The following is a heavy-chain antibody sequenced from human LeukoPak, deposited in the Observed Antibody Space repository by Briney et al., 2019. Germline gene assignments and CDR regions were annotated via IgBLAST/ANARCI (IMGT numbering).Heavy chain of an antibody. CDR2: ISGNGGST. Sequence: GGSLRLSCAASGFTFTSYAMHWVRQAPGKGLEYVSAISGNGGSTYYANSVKGRFTISRDNSKNTLYLQMGSLRGEDMAVYYCARAITRAYYDILTGYFRYGMDVWGQGTTVTVSS. CDR3: ARAITRAYYDILTGYFRYGMDV. V-gene: IGHV3-64*01. J-gene: IGHJ6*02. D-gene: IGHD3-9*01. CDR1: GFTFTSYA.